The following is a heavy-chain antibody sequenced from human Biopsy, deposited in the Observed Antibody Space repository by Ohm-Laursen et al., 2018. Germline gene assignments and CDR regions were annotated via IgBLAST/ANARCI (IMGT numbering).Heavy chain of an antibody. V-gene: IGHV1-46*01. CDR1: GYSFTSYY. D-gene: IGHD6-19*01. CDR3: ARNTGWYGDLYYFDY. CDR2: INPSGSTT. Sequence: VASVKVSCKASGYSFTSYYMHWVRQAPRQGLEWMGMINPSGSTTSYPQIFQGRVTMTRDTSKSTVYMELSSLRSVDTAVYFCARNTGWYGDLYYFDYWGQGTLVTVSS. J-gene: IGHJ4*02.